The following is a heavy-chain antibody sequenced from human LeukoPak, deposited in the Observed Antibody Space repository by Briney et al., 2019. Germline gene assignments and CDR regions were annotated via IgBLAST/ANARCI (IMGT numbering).Heavy chain of an antibody. D-gene: IGHD6-13*01. V-gene: IGHV3-23*01. CDR1: GFTFSSYG. J-gene: IGHJ5*02. Sequence: HSGGSLRLSCAASGFTFSSYGMSWVRQAPGKGLEWVSAISGSGGSTYYADSVKGRFTISRDNSKNTLYLQMNSLRAEDTAVYYCAKDAVPQQLGGYNWFDPWGQGTLVTVSS. CDR2: ISGSGGST. CDR3: AKDAVPQQLGGYNWFDP.